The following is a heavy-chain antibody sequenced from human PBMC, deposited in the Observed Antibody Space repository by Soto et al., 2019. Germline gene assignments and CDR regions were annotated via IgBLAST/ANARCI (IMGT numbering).Heavy chain of an antibody. CDR3: AKLEMGDYYFDY. D-gene: IGHD1-1*01. CDR2: IHFTGIT. J-gene: IGHJ4*02. V-gene: IGHV4-39*01. Sequence: QLQLQESGPGLVKPSETLSLTCTVSGGSVSSSLYYWGWTRPPPGKGLEWIGSIHFTGITYSNPSLKRRVTISADTSKYHFSLRLSSVTAAHTAMYFCAKLEMGDYYFDYWGQGTLLIVSS. CDR1: GGSVSSSLYY.